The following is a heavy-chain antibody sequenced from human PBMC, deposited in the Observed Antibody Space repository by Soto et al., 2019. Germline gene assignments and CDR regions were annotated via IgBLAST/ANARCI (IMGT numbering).Heavy chain of an antibody. D-gene: IGHD3-22*01. CDR3: ARVWLDAFDI. J-gene: IGHJ3*02. CDR1: GGTFSSYA. Sequence: ASVNVSCKASGGTFSSYAISWVRQAPGQGLEWMGGIIPIFGTANYAQKFQGRVTITADESTSTAYMELSSLRSEDTAVYYCARVWLDAFDIWGQGTMVTVSS. CDR2: IIPIFGTA. V-gene: IGHV1-69*13.